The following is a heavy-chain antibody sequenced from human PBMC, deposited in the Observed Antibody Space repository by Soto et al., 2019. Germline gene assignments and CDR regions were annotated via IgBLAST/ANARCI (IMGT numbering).Heavy chain of an antibody. V-gene: IGHV3-30*18. Sequence: PGGSLRLPCAASGFTFSSYGRHWVRQAPGKGLEWVAVISYDGSNKYYADSVKGRFTISRDNSKNTLYLQMNSLRAEDTAVYYCAKDAFYDSSGYYYERPIYGMDVWGQGTTVTVSS. CDR1: GFTFSSYG. D-gene: IGHD3-22*01. CDR2: ISYDGSNK. CDR3: AKDAFYDSSGYYYERPIYGMDV. J-gene: IGHJ6*02.